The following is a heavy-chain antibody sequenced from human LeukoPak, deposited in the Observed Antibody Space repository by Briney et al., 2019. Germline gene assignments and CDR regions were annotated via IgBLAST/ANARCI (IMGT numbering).Heavy chain of an antibody. CDR2: ISSSGSTI. V-gene: IGHV3-11*04. Sequence: GGSLRLSCAASGFTFSDYYMNWIRQAPGKGLEWVPYISSSGSTIYYADSVKGRFTISRDIAKQSVFLQMNSLRAEDTAAYYCARLSAMVRGPEDIFYFEYWGLGTLVTVSS. J-gene: IGHJ4*02. CDR1: GFTFSDYY. CDR3: ARLSAMVRGPEDIFYFEY. D-gene: IGHD3-10*01.